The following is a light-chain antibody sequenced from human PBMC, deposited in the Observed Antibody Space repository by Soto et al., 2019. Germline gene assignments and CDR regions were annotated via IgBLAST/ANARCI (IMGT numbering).Light chain of an antibody. J-gene: IGKJ4*01. Sequence: EIVLTQSPATLSLSPGERATLSCRASQSVSSYLVWYQQKPGQAPRLLIYDASNRATGIPPRFSGSGSATDFTLTISSLEAEDFAVYYCQQRSDWPLTFGGGTKVEIK. CDR3: QQRSDWPLT. CDR2: DAS. V-gene: IGKV3-11*01. CDR1: QSVSSY.